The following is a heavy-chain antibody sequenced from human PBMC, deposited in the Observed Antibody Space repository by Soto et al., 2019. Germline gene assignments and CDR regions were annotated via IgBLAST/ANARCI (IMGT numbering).Heavy chain of an antibody. Sequence: SETLSLTCPVSGGSISSYYWSWIRQPPGKGLEWIGYIYYSGSTNYNPSLKSRVTISVDTSKNQFSLKLSSVTAADTAVYYCARESYDSSGYYFDYWGQGTLVTVSS. CDR2: IYYSGST. V-gene: IGHV4-59*12. CDR1: GGSISSYY. CDR3: ARESYDSSGYYFDY. D-gene: IGHD3-22*01. J-gene: IGHJ4*02.